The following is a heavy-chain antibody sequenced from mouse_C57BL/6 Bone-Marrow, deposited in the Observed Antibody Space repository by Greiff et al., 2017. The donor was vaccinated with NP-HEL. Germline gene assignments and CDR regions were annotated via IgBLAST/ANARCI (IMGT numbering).Heavy chain of an antibody. D-gene: IGHD2-4*01. CDR1: GFTFSSYG. CDR2: ISSGGSYT. V-gene: IGHV5-6*01. Sequence: EVQVVESGGDLVKPGGSLKLSCAASGFTFSSYGMSWVRQTPDKMLEWVATISSGGSYTYYPDSVKGRFTISRDNAKNTLYLQMSSLKSEDTAMYYCARHLGLRRLYYAMDYWGQGTSVTVSS. CDR3: ARHLGLRRLYYAMDY. J-gene: IGHJ4*01.